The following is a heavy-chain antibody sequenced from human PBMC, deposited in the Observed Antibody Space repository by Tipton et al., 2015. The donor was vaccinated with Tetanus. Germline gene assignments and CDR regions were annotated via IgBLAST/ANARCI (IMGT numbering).Heavy chain of an antibody. Sequence: TLSLTCAVYGGSFSGYYWSWIRQPPGKGLEWIGEINHSGSTNYNPSLKSRVTISVDTAKNQFSLKLSSVTAADTAVYYCARVKKWELHNWFDPWGQGTLVTVSS. CDR1: GGSFSGYY. J-gene: IGHJ5*02. D-gene: IGHD1-26*01. V-gene: IGHV4-34*01. CDR2: INHSGST. CDR3: ARVKKWELHNWFDP.